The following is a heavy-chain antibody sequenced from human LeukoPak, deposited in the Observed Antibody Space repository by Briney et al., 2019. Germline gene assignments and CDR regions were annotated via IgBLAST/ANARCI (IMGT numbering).Heavy chain of an antibody. Sequence: PGGSLRLSCTASGFTFTTYDMHWVRQAPGKGLEWVAYISGNSGSVSYADSVRGRFFISRDNAADSLYLQMNNLRPEDTSFYYCAGFGLESGYWGLGTLVTVSS. V-gene: IGHV3-48*03. CDR1: GFTFTTYD. CDR3: AGFGLESGY. D-gene: IGHD3/OR15-3a*01. CDR2: ISGNSGSV. J-gene: IGHJ4*02.